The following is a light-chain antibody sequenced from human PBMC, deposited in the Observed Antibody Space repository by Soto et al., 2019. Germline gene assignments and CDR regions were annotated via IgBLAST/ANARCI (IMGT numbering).Light chain of an antibody. Sequence: MVLTQSPVTLSLSPGERATLSCRASQSVTSGYLAWYRQQPNQALRLLIYGASYRATGIPDRFSGGGSGTDFTLTISRLEPEDFAVYYCQHYSSSPPAITFGQGTRLEI. J-gene: IGKJ5*01. CDR2: GAS. CDR1: QSVTSGY. CDR3: QHYSSSPPAIT. V-gene: IGKV3-20*01.